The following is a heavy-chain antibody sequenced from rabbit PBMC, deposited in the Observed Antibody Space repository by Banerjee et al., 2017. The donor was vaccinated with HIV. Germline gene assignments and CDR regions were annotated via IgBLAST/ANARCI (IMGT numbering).Heavy chain of an antibody. CDR3: AREGYGDGTGDHDL. J-gene: IGHJ4*01. CDR2: INTISGDT. V-gene: IGHV1S45*01. D-gene: IGHD7-1*01. CDR1: GFSFSNKYV. Sequence: QQQLEESGGGLVKPEGSLTLTCKASGFSFSNKYVMCWVRQAPGKGLEWIACINTISGDTVYATWAKGRFTISKASWTTVTLQMTSLTAADTATYFCAREGYGDGTGDHDLWGQGTLVTVS.